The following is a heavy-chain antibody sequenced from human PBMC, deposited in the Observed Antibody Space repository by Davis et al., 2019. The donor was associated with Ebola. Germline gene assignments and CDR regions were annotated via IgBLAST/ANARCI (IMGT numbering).Heavy chain of an antibody. J-gene: IGHJ4*02. V-gene: IGHV3-23*01. CDR3: ARNLWFGELSDC. D-gene: IGHD3-10*01. Sequence: GESLKISCETSGFIFRNYVMSWVRQAPGKGLEWVSTFGTVGDTYYADSVKGRFAMSRDNSRGTLYLQMNSLRVDDTAVYYCARNLWFGELSDCWGQGTLVTVSS. CDR2: FGTVGDT. CDR1: GFIFRNYV.